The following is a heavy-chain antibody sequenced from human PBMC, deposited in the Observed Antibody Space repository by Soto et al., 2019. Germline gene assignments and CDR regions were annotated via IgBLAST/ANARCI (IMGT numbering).Heavy chain of an antibody. Sequence: QVQLQQWGAGLLKPSETLSLTCAVYGGSFSGYYWSWIRQPPGKGLEWIGEINHSGSTNYNPSLKNRVTISVDTSRTQCSLKVSSVTAADTAVYGCAREYWGKQQPGYWGQGTLVTVSS. CDR1: GGSFSGYY. D-gene: IGHD6-13*01. J-gene: IGHJ4*02. V-gene: IGHV4-34*01. CDR3: AREYWGKQQPGY. CDR2: INHSGST.